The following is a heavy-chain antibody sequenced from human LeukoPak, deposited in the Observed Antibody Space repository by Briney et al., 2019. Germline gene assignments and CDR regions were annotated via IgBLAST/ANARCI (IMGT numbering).Heavy chain of an antibody. CDR1: GYTFTSYG. CDR3: ARGGDMRVVGAFDI. D-gene: IGHD3-22*01. V-gene: IGHV1-18*01. CDR2: ISAYNGNT. Sequence: GASVKVSCKASGYTFTSYGINWVRQAPGQGLEWMGWISAYNGNTNYAQKLQGRVTMTRDTSTSTVYMELRRLRSDDTALYYCARGGDMRVVGAFDIGGQGTMATVSS. J-gene: IGHJ3*02.